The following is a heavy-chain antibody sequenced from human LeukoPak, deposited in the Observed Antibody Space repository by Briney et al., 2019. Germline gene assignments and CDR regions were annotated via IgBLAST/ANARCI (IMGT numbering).Heavy chain of an antibody. CDR3: ARRWQWLPARSIDY. CDR2: ISYDGSNK. J-gene: IGHJ4*02. D-gene: IGHD6-19*01. V-gene: IGHV3-30-3*01. Sequence: GASVKVSCKVSGYTLTELSMHWVRQAPGKGLEWVAVISYDGSNKYYADSVKGRFTISRDNSKNTLYLQMNSLRAEDTAVYYCARRWQWLPARSIDYWGQGTLVTVSS. CDR1: GYTLTELS.